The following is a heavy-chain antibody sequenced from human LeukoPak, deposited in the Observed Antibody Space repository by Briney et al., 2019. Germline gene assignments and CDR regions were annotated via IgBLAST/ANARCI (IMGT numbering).Heavy chain of an antibody. Sequence: GGALRLSCSASGFTFSRYAMHWVRQAPGKGLEYVSAISSNGGSTYYADSVKGRFTISRDNSRNTLHLQMSSLRVEDTAVYYCVKDSSSGSYFDYWGQGTLVTVSS. V-gene: IGHV3-64D*06. CDR2: ISSNGGST. J-gene: IGHJ4*02. CDR1: GFTFSRYA. D-gene: IGHD3-10*01. CDR3: VKDSSSGSYFDY.